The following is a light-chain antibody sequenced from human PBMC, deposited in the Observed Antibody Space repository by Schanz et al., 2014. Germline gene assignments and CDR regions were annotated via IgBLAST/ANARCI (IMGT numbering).Light chain of an antibody. CDR2: DDT. CDR3: CSYSPDGPFWL. J-gene: IGLJ2*01. CDR1: ASEIGTSTV. V-gene: IGLV2-23*01. Sequence: QSALTQPASVSAYSGQSVTISCTGAASEIGTSTVVSWYQQHPDKAPRVVVYDDTRRPSGVPNRYSGLKSGNAAFLSISGLATEDEADYYCCSYSPDGPFWLFGGGTKLTVL.